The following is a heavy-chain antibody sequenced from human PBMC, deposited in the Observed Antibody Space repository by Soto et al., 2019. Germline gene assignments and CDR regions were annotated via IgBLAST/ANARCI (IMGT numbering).Heavy chain of an antibody. CDR3: AVGQGDYYDSSGYYGEFDY. D-gene: IGHD3-22*01. V-gene: IGHV3-33*01. CDR1: GFTFSSYG. CDR2: IWYGGSNK. J-gene: IGHJ4*02. Sequence: PGGSLRLSCAASGFTFSSYGMHWVRQAPGKGLEWVAVIWYGGSNKYYADSVKGRFTISRDNSKNTLYLQMNSLRAEDTAVYYCAVGQGDYYDSSGYYGEFDYWGQGTLVTVSS.